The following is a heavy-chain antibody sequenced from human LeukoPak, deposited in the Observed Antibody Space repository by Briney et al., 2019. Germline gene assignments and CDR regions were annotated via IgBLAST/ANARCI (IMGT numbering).Heavy chain of an antibody. CDR1: GFTFSNYA. V-gene: IGHV3-7*01. Sequence: GGSLRLSCAASGFTFSNYAMSWVRQAPGKGLEWVANIKTDGSQIYYVDSVKGRFTISRDNAKNSLYLQMNSLRAEDTAVYYCARDLNWETYWGQGTLVSVSS. D-gene: IGHD7-27*01. J-gene: IGHJ4*02. CDR3: ARDLNWETY. CDR2: IKTDGSQI.